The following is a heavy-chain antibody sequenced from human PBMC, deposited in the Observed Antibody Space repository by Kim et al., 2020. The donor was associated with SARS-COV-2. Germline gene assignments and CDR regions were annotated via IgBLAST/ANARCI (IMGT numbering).Heavy chain of an antibody. CDR2: FDPEDGET. J-gene: IGHJ3*02. D-gene: IGHD4-4*01. CDR1: GYTLTELS. CDR3: ATGGMATVTDAFDI. V-gene: IGHV1-24*01. Sequence: ASVKVSCKVSGYTLTELSMHWVRQAPGKGLEWMGGFDPEDGETIYAQKFQGRVTMTEDTSTDTAYMELSNLRSEDTAVYYCATGGMATVTDAFDIWGQGTMVTVSS.